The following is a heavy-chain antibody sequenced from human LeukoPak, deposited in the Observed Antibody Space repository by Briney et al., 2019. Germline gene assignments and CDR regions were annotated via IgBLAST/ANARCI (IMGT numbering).Heavy chain of an antibody. V-gene: IGHV3-30*02. Sequence: GESLRLSCAASGFSFTTYWMSWVRQAPGKGLEWVAFIRDDGSNKYYADSVKGRFTISRDNSKNTLYLQMNSLRAEDTAVYYCAKDLKYCSGGSCYSHFDYWGQGTLVTVSS. CDR2: IRDDGSNK. CDR3: AKDLKYCSGGSCYSHFDY. CDR1: GFSFTTYW. J-gene: IGHJ4*02. D-gene: IGHD2-15*01.